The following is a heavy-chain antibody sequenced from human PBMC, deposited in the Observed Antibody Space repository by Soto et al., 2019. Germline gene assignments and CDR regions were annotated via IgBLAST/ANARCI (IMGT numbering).Heavy chain of an antibody. V-gene: IGHV2-5*01. D-gene: IGHD6-19*01. CDR1: GFSLSSSGVG. Sequence: QITLKESGPTLVKSTQTLTLTCSFSGFSLSSSGVGVGWIRQPPGKALEWLGFIFWNDDKRNSPSLKSRLTITMDTSKIQVVLIMTNVDPVDTATYYCAHSIHSSGWYYFDQLGQGTLVTVSS. CDR2: IFWNDDK. J-gene: IGHJ4*02. CDR3: AHSIHSSGWYYFDQ.